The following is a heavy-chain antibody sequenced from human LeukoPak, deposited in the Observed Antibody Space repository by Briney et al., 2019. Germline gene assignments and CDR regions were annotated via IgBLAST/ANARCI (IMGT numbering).Heavy chain of an antibody. Sequence: GGSLRLSCAASGFTFSSYSMNWVRQAPGEGLEWVSSISSSSSYIYYADSVKGRFTISRDNAKNSLYLQMNSLRAEDTAVHYCARDFDGDYLAGYFDYWGQGTLVAVSS. J-gene: IGHJ4*02. D-gene: IGHD5-12*01. V-gene: IGHV3-21*01. CDR2: ISSSSSYI. CDR1: GFTFSSYS. CDR3: ARDFDGDYLAGYFDY.